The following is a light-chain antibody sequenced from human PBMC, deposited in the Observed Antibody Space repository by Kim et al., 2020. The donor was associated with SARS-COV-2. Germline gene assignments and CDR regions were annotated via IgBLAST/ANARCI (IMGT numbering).Light chain of an antibody. Sequence: EIVLTQSPATLSLSPGERATLSCRASQSVSSYLAWYQQKPGQAPRLLIYDASNMATGIPARFSGSGSGTDFTLTISSLEPEDFAVYYCQQRSNWPAFGGGTKVDIK. CDR1: QSVSSY. CDR2: DAS. CDR3: QQRSNWPA. J-gene: IGKJ4*01. V-gene: IGKV3-11*01.